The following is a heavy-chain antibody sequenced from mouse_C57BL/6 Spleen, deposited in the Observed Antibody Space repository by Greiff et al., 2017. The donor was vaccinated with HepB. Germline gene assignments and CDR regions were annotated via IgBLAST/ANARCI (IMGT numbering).Heavy chain of an antibody. CDR3: ARSRYYGSSSWFAY. CDR1: GYTFTSYW. D-gene: IGHD1-1*01. CDR2: IYPSDSET. Sequence: QVQLKQPGAELVRPGSSVKLSCKASGYTFTSYWMDWVKQRPGQGLEWIGNIYPSDSETHYNQKFKDKATLTVDKSSSTAYMQLSSLTSEDSAVYYCARSRYYGSSSWFAYWGQGTLVTVSA. V-gene: IGHV1-61*01. J-gene: IGHJ3*01.